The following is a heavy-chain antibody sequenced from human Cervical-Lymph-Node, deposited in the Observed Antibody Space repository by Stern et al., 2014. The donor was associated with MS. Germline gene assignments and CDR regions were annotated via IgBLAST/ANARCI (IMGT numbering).Heavy chain of an antibody. Sequence: QVQLVKSGAKVKKPGSSVKVSCKASGGTFNTYAISWVRQAPGQGLEWMGGIIPIFGAADYPQNFQGRVTITADESTSTAYMELNSLRSEDTAVYYCARSMIASTKYHYYYGMDVWGLGTTVTVSS. CDR3: ARSMIASTKYHYYYGMDV. J-gene: IGHJ6*02. D-gene: IGHD2-21*01. CDR2: IIPIFGAA. CDR1: GGTFNTYA. V-gene: IGHV1-69*01.